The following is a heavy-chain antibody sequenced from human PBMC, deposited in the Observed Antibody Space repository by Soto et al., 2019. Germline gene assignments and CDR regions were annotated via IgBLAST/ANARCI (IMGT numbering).Heavy chain of an antibody. V-gene: IGHV4-59*01. D-gene: IGHD3-16*01. CDR1: GGSISSYY. CDR2: IYYSGST. CDR3: ARRGGTYFDY. J-gene: IGHJ4*02. Sequence: SETLSLTCTVSGGSISSYYWSWIRQPPGKGLEWIGYIYYSGSTNYNPSLKSRVTISVDTSKNQFSLKLSSVTAADTAVYYCARRGGTYFDYGGQGPLAPVSS.